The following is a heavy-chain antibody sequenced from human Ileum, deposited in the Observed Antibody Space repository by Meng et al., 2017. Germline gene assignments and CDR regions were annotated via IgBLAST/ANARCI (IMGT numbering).Heavy chain of an antibody. CDR3: TRAETGSSSLD. Sequence: GESLKISCTTSGFTLGDHYMSWVRQAPGKGLEWVGFIRSKAYGGTTEYAASVKGRFTISRDESKSIAYLQMTSLKTEDTAVYYCTRAETGSSSLDWGQGTLVTVSS. CDR2: IRSKAYGGTT. CDR1: GFTLGDHY. V-gene: IGHV3-49*04. J-gene: IGHJ4*02. D-gene: IGHD6-6*01.